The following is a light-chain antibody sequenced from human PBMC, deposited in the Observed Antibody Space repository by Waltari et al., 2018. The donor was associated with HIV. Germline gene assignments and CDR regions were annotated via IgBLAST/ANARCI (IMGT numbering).Light chain of an antibody. CDR1: QSISIY. CDR3: QQSYIIPPWT. J-gene: IGKJ1*01. CDR2: AAS. V-gene: IGKV1-39*01. Sequence: DTQMNHSPSSLSASVGDRVSITCRASQSISIYLNWYQQRPGKAPKLLIYAASTLQSGVPSRFSGSRSVTDFTLTISSLQPEDFATYYCQQSYIIPPWTLGQGTKVEIK.